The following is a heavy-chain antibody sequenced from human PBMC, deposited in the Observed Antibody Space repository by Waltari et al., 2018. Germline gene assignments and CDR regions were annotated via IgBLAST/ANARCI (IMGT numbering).Heavy chain of an antibody. Sequence: QVQLVQSGAEVKKPGASVKVSCKASGYTFTSYAMHWVRQAPGQRLEWMGWINAGNGNTKYSQKFQGRVTITRDTSASTAYMELSSLRSEDTAVYYCARSQTDAATLDYWGQGTLVTVSS. CDR2: INAGNGNT. CDR1: GYTFTSYA. CDR3: ARSQTDAATLDY. V-gene: IGHV1-3*01. J-gene: IGHJ4*02.